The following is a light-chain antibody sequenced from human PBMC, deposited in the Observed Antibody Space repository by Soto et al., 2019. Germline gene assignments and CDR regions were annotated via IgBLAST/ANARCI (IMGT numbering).Light chain of an antibody. CDR3: CSYTTSSTYV. J-gene: IGLJ1*01. Sequence: QSALTQPASVSGSPGQSITISCTGPISDVGSYNSVSWYQQHPGKAPKLLIYEGSNRPSEVSNRFSGSKSANTASLTISELQPEDEAEYYCCSYTTSSTYVFGTGTKLTVL. CDR1: ISDVGSYNS. CDR2: EGS. V-gene: IGLV2-14*01.